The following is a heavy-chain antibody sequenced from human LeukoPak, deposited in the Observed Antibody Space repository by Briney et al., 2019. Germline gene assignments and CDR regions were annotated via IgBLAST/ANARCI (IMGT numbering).Heavy chain of an antibody. Sequence: GGSLRLSCAASGFTFSSYGMHWVRQAPGKGLEWVAFIRYDGSNKYYADSVKGRFTISRDNSKNTLYLQMNSLKAEDTAVYYCAKDRYYDSSGYSYFDYWGQGTLVTVSS. J-gene: IGHJ4*02. CDR3: AKDRYYDSSGYSYFDY. V-gene: IGHV3-30*02. CDR1: GFTFSSYG. CDR2: IRYDGSNK. D-gene: IGHD3-22*01.